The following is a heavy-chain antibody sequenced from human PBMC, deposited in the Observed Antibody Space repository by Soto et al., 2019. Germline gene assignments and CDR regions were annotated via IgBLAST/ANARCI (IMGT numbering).Heavy chain of an antibody. CDR1: GGSITSRGSY. J-gene: IGHJ4*02. CDR2: IYFSGST. Sequence: SETLSLTCSVSGGSITSRGSYWGWIRQPPGKGLEWIGTIYFSGSTYYNPSLKSRVTMSVDTSKNQFSLKLGSVTAADTAVYYCARHWGRGAAGTCYNWGQGTLVTAPQ. D-gene: IGHD6-13*01. CDR3: ARHWGRGAAGTCYN. V-gene: IGHV4-39*01.